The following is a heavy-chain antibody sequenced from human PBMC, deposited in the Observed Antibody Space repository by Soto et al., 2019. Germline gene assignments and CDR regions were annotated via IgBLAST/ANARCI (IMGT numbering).Heavy chain of an antibody. CDR1: GFTFSNAW. CDR3: TTDLDYCSSTSCYRGQDY. CDR2: IKSKTDGGTT. V-gene: IGHV3-15*01. Sequence: EVQLVESGGGLVKPGGSLRLSCAASGFTFSNAWMSWVRQAPGKGLEWVGRIKSKTDGGTTDYATPVKGRFTISRDDSKNTLYLQMNSLKTEDTAVYYCTTDLDYCSSTSCYRGQDYWGQGTLVTVSS. D-gene: IGHD2-2*01. J-gene: IGHJ4*02.